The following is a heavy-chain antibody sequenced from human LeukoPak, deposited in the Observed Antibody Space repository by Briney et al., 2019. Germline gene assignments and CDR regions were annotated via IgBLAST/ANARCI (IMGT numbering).Heavy chain of an antibody. V-gene: IGHV4-38-2*02. J-gene: IGHJ4*02. CDR2: MYHSGST. D-gene: IGHD7-27*01. CDR3: ARGFPGDNFDY. CDR1: GYSISSAYY. Sequence: SETLSLTCSVSGYSISSAYYWGWIRQPPGKGLEWIGTMYHSGSTNYNPSLKSRVTISVDTSKNQFSLKLSSVTAADTAVYFCARGFPGDNFDYWGQGTLVTVSS.